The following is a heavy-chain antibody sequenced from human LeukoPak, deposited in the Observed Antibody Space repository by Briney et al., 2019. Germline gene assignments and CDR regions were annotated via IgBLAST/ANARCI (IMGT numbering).Heavy chain of an antibody. D-gene: IGHD2-15*01. CDR1: RFSFSSYG. J-gene: IGHJ4*02. CDR2: INHSGST. Sequence: SGGSLRLSCAASRFSFSSYGMHWVRQAPGKGLEWIGEINHSGSTNHNPSLKSRVTISVDTSKNQFSLKLSSVTAADTAVYYCARPYKYCSGGSCYSGSSYYFDYWGQGTLVTVSS. CDR3: ARPYKYCSGGSCYSGSSYYFDY. V-gene: IGHV4-34*01.